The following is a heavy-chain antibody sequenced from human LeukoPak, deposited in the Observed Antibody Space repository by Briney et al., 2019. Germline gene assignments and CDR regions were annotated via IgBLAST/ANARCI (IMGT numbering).Heavy chain of an antibody. CDR1: GSTFSDYD. V-gene: IGHV3-21*01. CDR3: ARDMDGRFHGMDV. J-gene: IGHJ6*02. CDR2: ISSRSSYI. Sequence: GGSLRLSCAASGSTFSDYDMNWVRQAPGKGLEWVSSISSRSSYIFYADSAKGRFTISRDNAQNSLFLQMNSVRAEDTATYYCARDMDGRFHGMDVWGQGTTVTVSS. D-gene: IGHD3-3*01.